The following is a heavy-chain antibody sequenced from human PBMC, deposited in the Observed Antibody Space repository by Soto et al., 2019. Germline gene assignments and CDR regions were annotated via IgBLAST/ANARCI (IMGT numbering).Heavy chain of an antibody. Sequence: GGSLRLSCAASGFTFSSYSMNWVRQAPGKGLEWVSSISSSSSYIHYADSVKGRFTISRDNAKNSLYLQMNSLRAEDTAVYYCARYQTTSGYYYGMDVWGQGTTVTVSS. J-gene: IGHJ6*02. D-gene: IGHD4-17*01. CDR3: ARYQTTSGYYYGMDV. CDR1: GFTFSSYS. V-gene: IGHV3-21*01. CDR2: ISSSSSYI.